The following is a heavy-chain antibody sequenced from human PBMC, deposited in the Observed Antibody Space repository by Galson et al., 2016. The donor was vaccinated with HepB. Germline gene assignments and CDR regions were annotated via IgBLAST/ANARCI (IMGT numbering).Heavy chain of an antibody. CDR1: GFTFSNYA. CDR2: ISGSGGST. V-gene: IGHV3-23*01. D-gene: IGHD2-15*01. Sequence: SLRLSCAASGFTFSNYAMSWVRQAPGKGLEWVSAISGSGGSTYYADSVKGRFTISRDNSKNTLYLEMNSLRAEDTAVYYCAKDDIVVVITAKSGRFDPWGQGTLVTVSS. CDR3: AKDDIVVVITAKSGRFDP. J-gene: IGHJ5*02.